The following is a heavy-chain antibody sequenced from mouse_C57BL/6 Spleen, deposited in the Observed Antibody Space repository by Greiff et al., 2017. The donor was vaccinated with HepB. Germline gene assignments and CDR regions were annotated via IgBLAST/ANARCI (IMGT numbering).Heavy chain of an antibody. Sequence: EVQLVESGPELVKPGASVKMSCKASGYTFTDYNMHWVKQSHGKSLEWIGYINPNNGGTSYNQKFKGKATLTVNKSSSTAYMELRSLTSEDSAVYYCASGNHWYFDVWGTGTTVTVSS. D-gene: IGHD2-1*01. CDR2: INPNNGGT. V-gene: IGHV1-22*01. J-gene: IGHJ1*03. CDR3: ASGNHWYFDV. CDR1: GYTFTDYN.